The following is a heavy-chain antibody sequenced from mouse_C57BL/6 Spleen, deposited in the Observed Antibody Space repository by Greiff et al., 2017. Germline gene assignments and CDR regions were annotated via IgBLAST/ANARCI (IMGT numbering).Heavy chain of an antibody. CDR3: ARRDGYSTRYAMDY. CDR1: GYTFTSYW. Sequence: VQLQQPGAELVKPGASVKLSCKASGYTFTSYWMQWVKQRPGQGLEWIGEIDPSDSYTNYNQKFKGKATLTVDTSSSTAYMQLSSLTSEDSAVYYCARRDGYSTRYAMDYWGQGTSVTVSS. J-gene: IGHJ4*01. CDR2: IDPSDSYT. D-gene: IGHD2-3*01. V-gene: IGHV1-50*01.